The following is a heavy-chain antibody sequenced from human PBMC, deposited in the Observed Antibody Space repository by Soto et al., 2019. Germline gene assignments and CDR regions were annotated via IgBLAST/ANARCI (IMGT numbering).Heavy chain of an antibody. CDR3: ASHFVVVVAATPFDAFDI. CDR1: GFTFSSYA. J-gene: IGHJ3*02. Sequence: GSLRLSWAASGFTFSSYAMSWVRQAPGKGLEWVSAISGSGGSTYYADSVKGRFTISRDNSKNTLYLQMNSLRAEDTAVYYCASHFVVVVAATPFDAFDIWGQGTMVTVS. V-gene: IGHV3-23*01. CDR2: ISGSGGST. D-gene: IGHD2-15*01.